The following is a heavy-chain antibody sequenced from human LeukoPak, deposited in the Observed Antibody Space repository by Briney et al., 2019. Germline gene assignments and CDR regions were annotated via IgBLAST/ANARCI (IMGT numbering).Heavy chain of an antibody. CDR3: ASMVRGSYYYYGMDV. J-gene: IGHJ6*02. CDR2: IYYSGST. V-gene: IGHV4-59*01. CDR1: GGSISSYY. D-gene: IGHD3-10*01. Sequence: PSETLSLTCTVSGGSISSYYWSWIRQPPGKGLEWIGYIYYSGSTNYNPSLKSRVTISVDTSKNQFSLKLSSVTAADTAVYHCASMVRGSYYYYGMDVWGQGTTVTVSS.